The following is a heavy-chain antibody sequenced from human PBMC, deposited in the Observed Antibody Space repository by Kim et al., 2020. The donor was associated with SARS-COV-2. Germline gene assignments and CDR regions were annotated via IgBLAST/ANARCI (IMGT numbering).Heavy chain of an antibody. CDR1: GGSISSYY. Sequence: SETLSLTCIVSGGSISSYYWTWIRQPPGKGLEWIGYIYYSGRTNYNPSLKSRVTISVDTSKNQFSLKLSSVTAADTAVYYCARELGDSSGYSSFDYWGQGTLVTVSS. CDR3: ARELGDSSGYSSFDY. V-gene: IGHV4-59*01. D-gene: IGHD3-22*01. J-gene: IGHJ4*02. CDR2: IYYSGRT.